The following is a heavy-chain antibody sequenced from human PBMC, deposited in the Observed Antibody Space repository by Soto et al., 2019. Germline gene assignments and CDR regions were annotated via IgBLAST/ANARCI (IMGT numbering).Heavy chain of an antibody. D-gene: IGHD2-8*01. CDR1: GYTFSRYG. Sequence: GPEAKKPGASVKVSCKASGYTFSRYGIIWVRQAPGQGLEWMGWISGYNGDTKYAQKVQGRVTMTIDTSTYTAYMELRSLTSDDTAIYYCAKNGQPPYYYYGMDVWGQGTTVTVSS. J-gene: IGHJ6*02. CDR3: AKNGQPPYYYYGMDV. V-gene: IGHV1-18*01. CDR2: ISGYNGDT.